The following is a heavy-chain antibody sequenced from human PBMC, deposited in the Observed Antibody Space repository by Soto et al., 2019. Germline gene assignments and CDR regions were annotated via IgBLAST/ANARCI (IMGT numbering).Heavy chain of an antibody. CDR1: GYNFAGYL. V-gene: IGHV5-51*01. CDR2: IYPSDSDT. CDR3: ARGGVSTRTFDY. D-gene: IGHD3-3*01. J-gene: IGHJ4*02. Sequence: PGESLKISCKGSGYNFAGYLIAWVRQMPGRGLELMGIIYPSDSDTRYRPSFQGQVTISADKSISSAYLQWSSLRASDTAMYYCARGGVSTRTFDYWGQGTPVNVSS.